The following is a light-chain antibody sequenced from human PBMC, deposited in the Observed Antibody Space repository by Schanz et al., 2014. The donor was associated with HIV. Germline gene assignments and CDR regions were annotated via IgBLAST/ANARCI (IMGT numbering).Light chain of an antibody. CDR3: SSYTSSSTLV. V-gene: IGLV1-51*01. CDR2: DND. Sequence: QSVLTQPPSLSAAPGQTVTISCSGSSSNIGTNYLSWYQQLPGTAPKLLIYDNDKRPSGIPDRFSGSKSGNTASLTISGLQAEDEADYYCSSYTSSSTLVFGGGTKLTVL. CDR1: SSNIGTNY. J-gene: IGLJ2*01.